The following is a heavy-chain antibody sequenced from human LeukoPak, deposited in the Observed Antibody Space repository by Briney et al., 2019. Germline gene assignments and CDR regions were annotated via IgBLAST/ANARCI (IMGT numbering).Heavy chain of an antibody. CDR2: IKSKTDGGTT. CDR3: TTSKWELLPHDAFDI. Sequence: GRSLRLSCAASGFTFSSYAMHWVRQAPGKGLEWVGRIKSKTDGGTTDYAAPVKGRFTISRDDSKNTLYLQMNSLKTEDTAVYYCTTSKWELLPHDAFDIWGQGTMVTVSS. J-gene: IGHJ3*02. V-gene: IGHV3-15*01. D-gene: IGHD1-26*01. CDR1: GFTFSSYA.